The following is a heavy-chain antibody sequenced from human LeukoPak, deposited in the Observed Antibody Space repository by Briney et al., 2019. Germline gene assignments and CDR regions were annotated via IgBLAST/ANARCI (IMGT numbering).Heavy chain of an antibody. J-gene: IGHJ3*02. D-gene: IGHD2-15*01. CDR1: GYTFTGYY. V-gene: IGHV1-2*02. Sequence: ASVKVSCTASGYTFTGYYMHWVRQAPGQGLEWMGWINPNSGGTNYAQKFQGRVTMTRDTSISTAYMELSRLRSDDTAVYYCAREACSGGSCSDAFDIWGQGTMVTVSS. CDR2: INPNSGGT. CDR3: AREACSGGSCSDAFDI.